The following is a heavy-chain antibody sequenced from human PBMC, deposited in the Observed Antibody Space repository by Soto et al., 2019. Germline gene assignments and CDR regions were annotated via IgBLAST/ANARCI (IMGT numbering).Heavy chain of an antibody. V-gene: IGHV1-8*02. CDR3: ARGRRDYYDSGDWVPLAY. CDR1: GYTFTSYG. J-gene: IGHJ4*02. Sequence: GASVKVSCKASGYTFTSYGISWVRQAPGQGLEWLGCMNLDSVDIGFARKFQGRVTMTRDTSISTAYLVLSSLRSEDTALFYFARGRRDYYDSGDWVPLAYWGQGTLVTVSS. CDR2: MNLDSVDI. D-gene: IGHD3-22*01.